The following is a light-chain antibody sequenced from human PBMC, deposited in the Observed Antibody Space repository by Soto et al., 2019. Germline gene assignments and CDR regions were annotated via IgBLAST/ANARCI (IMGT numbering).Light chain of an antibody. CDR1: ETVRTN. Sequence: IVMTQSPATLSVSPGERVTLSCRASETVRTNLAWFQQKPGQTPRLLIFGASTRATGIPTRFTGSGSETEFTLTIGSLPSEDIAVYYCQQYYNWPPYTFGQGTKLEIK. CDR3: QQYYNWPPYT. CDR2: GAS. J-gene: IGKJ2*01. V-gene: IGKV3-15*01.